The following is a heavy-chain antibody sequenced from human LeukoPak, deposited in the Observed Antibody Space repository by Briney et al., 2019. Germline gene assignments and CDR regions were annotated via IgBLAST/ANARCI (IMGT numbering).Heavy chain of an antibody. V-gene: IGHV3-64*01. CDR2: ISSNGGST. D-gene: IGHD3-22*01. J-gene: IGHJ4*02. Sequence: GGSLRLSCAASGFIFSAFRMTWVRQAPGKGLEYVSAISSNGGSTYYANSVKGRFTISRDNSKNTLYLQMGSLRAEDMAVYYCARGSNYYDSSGLHDYWGQGTLVTASS. CDR3: ARGSNYYDSSGLHDY. CDR1: GFIFSAFR.